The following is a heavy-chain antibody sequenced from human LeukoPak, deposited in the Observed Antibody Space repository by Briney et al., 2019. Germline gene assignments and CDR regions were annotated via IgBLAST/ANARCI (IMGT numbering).Heavy chain of an antibody. Sequence: SETLSLTCAVYGGSFSGYYWSWIRQPAGKGLEWIGRIYTSGSTNYNPSLKSRVTISVDTSKSQFSLKLSSVTAADTAVYYCARGIAVAGTWSDYWGQGTLVTVSS. CDR1: GGSFSGYY. J-gene: IGHJ4*02. D-gene: IGHD6-19*01. CDR3: ARGIAVAGTWSDY. V-gene: IGHV4-59*10. CDR2: IYTSGST.